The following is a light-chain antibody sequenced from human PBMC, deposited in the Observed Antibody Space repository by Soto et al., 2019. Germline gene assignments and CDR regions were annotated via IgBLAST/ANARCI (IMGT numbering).Light chain of an antibody. J-gene: IGKJ4*01. CDR3: QQYGKSPLT. V-gene: IGKV3-20*01. Sequence: EILLTQSPGTLSLSPGERATLSCRASQSVSPSSLAWYQQRPGQSPRLLIYSASSRVSGIPDRFTASGSGTDFTLTISRLEPEDFAVYICQQYGKSPLTFGGGTKVDI. CDR1: QSVSPSS. CDR2: SAS.